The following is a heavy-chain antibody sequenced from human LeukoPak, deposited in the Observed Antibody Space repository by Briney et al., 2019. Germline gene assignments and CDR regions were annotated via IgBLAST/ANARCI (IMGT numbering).Heavy chain of an antibody. V-gene: IGHV4-39*01. D-gene: IGHD3-10*01. Sequence: SETLSLTCTVSGGSISSSSYYWGWIRQPPGRGLEWIGSIYYSGSTYYNPSLKSRVIISVDTSKNQFSLKLSSVTAADTAVYYRARHRFGELLHFDLWGRGTLVTVSS. J-gene: IGHJ2*01. CDR2: IYYSGST. CDR1: GGSISSSSYY. CDR3: ARHRFGELLHFDL.